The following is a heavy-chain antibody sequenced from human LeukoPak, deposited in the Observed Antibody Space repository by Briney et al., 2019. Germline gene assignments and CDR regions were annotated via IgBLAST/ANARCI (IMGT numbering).Heavy chain of an antibody. V-gene: IGHV4-59*04. D-gene: IGHD3-10*01. CDR2: IYHSGST. Sequence: SETLSLTCTVSGGSISSYYWSWIRQPPGKGLEWIGSIYHSGSTYYNPSLKSRVTISVDTSKNQFSLKLSSVTAADTAVYYCARKGPLVRGVKRFYYYYMDVWGKGTTVTVSS. CDR3: ARKGPLVRGVKRFYYYYMDV. CDR1: GGSISSYY. J-gene: IGHJ6*03.